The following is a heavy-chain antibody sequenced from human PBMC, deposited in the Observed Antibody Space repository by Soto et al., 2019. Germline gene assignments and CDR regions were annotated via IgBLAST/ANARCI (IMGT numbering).Heavy chain of an antibody. J-gene: IGHJ4*02. Sequence: SVKVSCKTSGGTFSNDIFTWVRQAPGQGLEWMGRIIPLLDITNYAQKFQGRVTITADKSTSTAYMELNSLRSEDTAVYYCARDSPIGSTFTGYKSIDYWREALLVSGSS. CDR1: GGTFSNDI. V-gene: IGHV1-69*04. CDR2: IIPLLDIT. D-gene: IGHD1-1*01. CDR3: ARDSPIGSTFTGYKSIDY.